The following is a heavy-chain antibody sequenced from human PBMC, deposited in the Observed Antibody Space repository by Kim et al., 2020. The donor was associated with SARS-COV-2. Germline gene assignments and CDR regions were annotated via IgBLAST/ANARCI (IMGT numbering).Heavy chain of an antibody. D-gene: IGHD1-1*01. V-gene: IGHV3-21*06. J-gene: IGHJ3*01. Sequence: ADSVKVRFTISRDNHNNIMFLQLDSLGTEDTAVYYCAREGQSSGQAGTFDVWGQGTLVTVSS. CDR3: AREGQSSGQAGTFDV.